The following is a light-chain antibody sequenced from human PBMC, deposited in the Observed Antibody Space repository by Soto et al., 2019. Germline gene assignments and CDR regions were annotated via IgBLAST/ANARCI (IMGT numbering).Light chain of an antibody. V-gene: IGKV1-6*02. CDR3: LQDYSYPRT. Sequence: IQMTQSPSSLSASIGDKVTITCRASQGIRNDLGWYQVKPWPAPKLLIYAASTLQSGVPSRFSGSGSGTDFTLTISSLQPEDFAIYYCLQDYSYPRTFGQGTRV. CDR1: QGIRND. J-gene: IGKJ1*01. CDR2: AAS.